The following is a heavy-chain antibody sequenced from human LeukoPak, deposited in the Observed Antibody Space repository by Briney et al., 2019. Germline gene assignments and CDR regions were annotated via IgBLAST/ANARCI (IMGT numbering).Heavy chain of an antibody. Sequence: GGFLRLSCAASGFTFSSYEMIWVRQAPGKGLEWVSYISNSDSTVHYADSVKGRFTISRDNAQNSLHLQMSSLRAEDTAVYYCARVEDDYGDYYYGMDVWGQGTTVTVSS. D-gene: IGHD4-17*01. J-gene: IGHJ6*02. CDR2: ISNSDSTV. V-gene: IGHV3-48*03. CDR3: ARVEDDYGDYYYGMDV. CDR1: GFTFSSYE.